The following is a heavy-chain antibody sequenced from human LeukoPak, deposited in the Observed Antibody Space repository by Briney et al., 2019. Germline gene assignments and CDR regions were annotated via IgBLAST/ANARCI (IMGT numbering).Heavy chain of an antibody. Sequence: GGSLRLSCAASRFTFNSYAMSWVRQAPGKGLEWVSAISGSGGKAYYEDSVKGRFTISRDNSKNTLYLQMNSLRAEDTAVYYCAKTGAEEVVVIAAPFDYWGQGTLVTVSS. CDR2: ISGSGGKA. CDR3: AKTGAEEVVVIAAPFDY. J-gene: IGHJ4*02. CDR1: RFTFNSYA. D-gene: IGHD2-15*01. V-gene: IGHV3-23*01.